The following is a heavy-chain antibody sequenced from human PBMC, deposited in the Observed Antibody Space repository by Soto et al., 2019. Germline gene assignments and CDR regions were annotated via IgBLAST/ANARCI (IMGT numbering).Heavy chain of an antibody. J-gene: IGHJ4*02. CDR2: IKKKADGGTT. CDR3: RTQWLD. D-gene: IGHD6-19*01. V-gene: IGHV3-15*01. CDR1: GMPFSSVW. Sequence: GGPLRRSCAASGMPFSSVWMILVRQAPGKGLEWVGLIKKKADGGTTEYAAPLKGRFTISRDDSKNTVYLQMSSRRTEDTAVYYCRTQWLDWGQGTRVTVS.